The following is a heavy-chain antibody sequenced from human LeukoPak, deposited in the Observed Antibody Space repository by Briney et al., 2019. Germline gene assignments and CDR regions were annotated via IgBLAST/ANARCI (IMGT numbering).Heavy chain of an antibody. CDR1: GGSISSGGYY. Sequence: PSETLSLTCTVSGGSISSGGYYWSWIRLHPGKGLEWIGYIYYSGSTYYNPSLKSRVTISVDTSKNQFSLKLSSVTAADTAVYYCARSATSWDYFDYWGQGTLVTVSS. J-gene: IGHJ4*02. CDR3: ARSATSWDYFDY. CDR2: IYYSGST. V-gene: IGHV4-31*03. D-gene: IGHD2-15*01.